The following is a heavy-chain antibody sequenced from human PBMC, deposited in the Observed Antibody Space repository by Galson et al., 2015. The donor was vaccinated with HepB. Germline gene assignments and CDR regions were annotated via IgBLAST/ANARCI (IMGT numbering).Heavy chain of an antibody. J-gene: IGHJ4*02. V-gene: IGHV5-51*01. Sequence: QSGAEVKKPGESLRISCKASGYDFSNFWIGWVRQMPGKGLEWVGIIYPGDSDTRYSPAFQGQVTFSVDRSLNTAYLEWSSLKSSDTAMFYCARGSDCSGGACYSSHFDYWGQGTLATVSS. D-gene: IGHD2-15*01. CDR2: IYPGDSDT. CDR3: ARGSDCSGGACYSSHFDY. CDR1: GYDFSNFW.